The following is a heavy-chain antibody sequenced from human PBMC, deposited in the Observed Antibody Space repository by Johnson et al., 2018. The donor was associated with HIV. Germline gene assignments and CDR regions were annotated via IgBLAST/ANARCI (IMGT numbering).Heavy chain of an antibody. V-gene: IGHV3-23*04. CDR3: ARVRLGAFDI. J-gene: IGHJ3*02. D-gene: IGHD3-16*01. Sequence: VHLVESGGGLVQPGGSLRLACAASGFTFSSYAMSWVRQAPGKGLEWVSAISGSGGSTFYADSVKGRFTISRDNSKNALYLQMNSLRAEDTAVYYCARVRLGAFDIWGQGTMVTVSS. CDR2: ISGSGGST. CDR1: GFTFSSYA.